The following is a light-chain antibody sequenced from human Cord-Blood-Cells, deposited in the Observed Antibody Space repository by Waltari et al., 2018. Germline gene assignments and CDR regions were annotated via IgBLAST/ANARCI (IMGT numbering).Light chain of an antibody. CDR3: QQYDNLPALT. CDR2: DAS. CDR1: QDISNY. Sequence: DIQMTQSPSSLSASVGDRVTITCQASQDISNYLNWYQQKPGKAPKLLIYDASNLETGGPSRFSGSGSGTDFTFTISSLQPEDIATYYCQQYDNLPALTFGGGTKVENK. J-gene: IGKJ4*01. V-gene: IGKV1-33*01.